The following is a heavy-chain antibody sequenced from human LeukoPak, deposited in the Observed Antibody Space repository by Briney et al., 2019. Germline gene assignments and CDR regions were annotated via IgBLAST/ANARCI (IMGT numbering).Heavy chain of an antibody. CDR1: GFTFSGSA. J-gene: IGHJ4*02. Sequence: GGSLRLSCAASGFTFSGSAMHWVRQASGKGLEWVGRIRSKANSYATAYAASVKGRFTISRDDSKNTAYLQMNSLKTEDTAVYYCTRLGITGTNVADYWSQGTLVTVSS. D-gene: IGHD1-20*01. CDR2: IRSKANSYAT. V-gene: IGHV3-73*01. CDR3: TRLGITGTNVADY.